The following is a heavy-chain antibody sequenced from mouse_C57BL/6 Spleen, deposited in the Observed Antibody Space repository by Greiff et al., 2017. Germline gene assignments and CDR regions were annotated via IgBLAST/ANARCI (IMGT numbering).Heavy chain of an antibody. CDR3: TTNWDWFAY. V-gene: IGHV1-15*01. Sequence: VKLQQSGAELVRPGASVTLSCKALGYTSTDYEMHGVKQTPVHGLEWIGAIDPETGGTAYNQKFKGKAILTADKSSSTAYMELRSLTSEDSAVYYCTTNWDWFAYWGQGTLVTVSA. J-gene: IGHJ3*01. D-gene: IGHD4-1*01. CDR2: IDPETGGT. CDR1: GYTSTDYE.